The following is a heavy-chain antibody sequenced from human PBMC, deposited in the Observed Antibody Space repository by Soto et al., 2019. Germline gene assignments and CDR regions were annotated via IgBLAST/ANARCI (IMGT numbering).Heavy chain of an antibody. V-gene: IGHV1-69*12. CDR2: IIPIFGTA. J-gene: IGHJ3*02. Sequence: QVQLVQSGAEVKKPGSSVKVSCKASGGTFSSYAISWVRQAPGQGLEWMGGIIPIFGTANYAQKFQGRVTITADESTSTAYMELSSLRSEDTAVYYCARKSNDCSGGSCAGGAFDIWGQGTMVTVSS. CDR3: ARKSNDCSGGSCAGGAFDI. CDR1: GGTFSSYA. D-gene: IGHD2-15*01.